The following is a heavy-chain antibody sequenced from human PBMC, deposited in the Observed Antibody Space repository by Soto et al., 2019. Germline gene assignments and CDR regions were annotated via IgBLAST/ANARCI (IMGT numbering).Heavy chain of an antibody. CDR1: GCAVDDYA. D-gene: IGHD4-17*01. CDR2: ISWNSETI. CDR3: AKDMKWGGMTTIHYFDS. Sequence: GGSLRLSGAAAGCAVDDYARHWVRQAPGKGLEWVSGISWNSETIDYADSVKGRFTISRDNAKSSLFLQMNSLRPDDTALYYCAKDMKWGGMTTIHYFDSWGQGTLVTVSS. J-gene: IGHJ4*02. V-gene: IGHV3-9*01.